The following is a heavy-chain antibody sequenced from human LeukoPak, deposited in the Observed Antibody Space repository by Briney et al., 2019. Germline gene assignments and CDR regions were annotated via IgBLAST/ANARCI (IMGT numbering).Heavy chain of an antibody. J-gene: IGHJ3*02. D-gene: IGHD3-16*01. Sequence: SETLSLTCTVSGGSISSGSYYWSWLRQPAGKGLEWLGRIYTSGSTNYNPSLKSRVTISVDTSKNQFSLKPSSVTAADTAVYYCASGGFSYRPSSYAFDIWGQGTMVTVSS. V-gene: IGHV4-61*02. CDR1: GGSISSGSYY. CDR2: IYTSGST. CDR3: ASGGFSYRPSSYAFDI.